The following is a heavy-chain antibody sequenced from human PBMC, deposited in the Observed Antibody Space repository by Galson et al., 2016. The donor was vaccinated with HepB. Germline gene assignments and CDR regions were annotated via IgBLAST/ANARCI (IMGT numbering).Heavy chain of an antibody. J-gene: IGHJ3*02. CDR1: GGTFSNYA. CDR2: IIPMFGTT. D-gene: IGHD3-10*01. CDR3: SRDIHAYGSRTPHVFDI. V-gene: IGHV1-69*13. Sequence: SVKVSCKASGGTFSNYAITWVRQAPGQGLEWMGTIIPMFGTTNYVQEFQGRVTFTADASSNTAYMELGSLRSEDTAVFYCSRDIHAYGSRTPHVFDIWGQGTMVIVPS.